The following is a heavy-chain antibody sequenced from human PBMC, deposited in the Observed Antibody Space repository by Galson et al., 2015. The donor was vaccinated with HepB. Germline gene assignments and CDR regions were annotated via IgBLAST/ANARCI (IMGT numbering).Heavy chain of an antibody. CDR2: INTNTGNP. V-gene: IGHV7-4-1*02. Sequence: SVKVSCKASGYTFTYHGINWVRQAPGQGLEWMGWINTNTGNPTYAQGFTGRFVFSLDTSVSTAYLQISSLKAEDTAVYYCARGGLLWFGELLYKKDSWGQGTLVTASS. CDR1: GYTFTYHG. J-gene: IGHJ4*02. CDR3: ARGGLLWFGELLYKKDS. D-gene: IGHD3-10*01.